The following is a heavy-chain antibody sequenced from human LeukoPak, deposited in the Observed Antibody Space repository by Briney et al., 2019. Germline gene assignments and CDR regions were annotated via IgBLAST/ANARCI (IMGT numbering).Heavy chain of an antibody. V-gene: IGHV1-46*01. CDR1: GYTITGHY. J-gene: IGHJ4*02. Sequence: ASVKVSCKASGYTITGHYIHWVRQAPGQGLEWMGMIYPRDGSTSYAQKFQGRVTVTRDTSTSTVHIELSGLRSEDTAVYYCARDQEGFDYWGQGTLVTVSS. CDR3: ARDQEGFDY. CDR2: IYPRDGST.